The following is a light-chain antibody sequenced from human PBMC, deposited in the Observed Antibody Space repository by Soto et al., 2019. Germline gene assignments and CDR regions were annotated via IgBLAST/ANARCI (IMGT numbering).Light chain of an antibody. V-gene: IGLV2-8*01. J-gene: IGLJ2*01. CDR2: EVI. CDR3: SSYAGSNNLHVL. Sequence: QSVLTQPPSASGSPGQSVTISCTGSSSDVGGYEYVSWYQQHPGKAPKLIIYEVIKRPSGVPDRFSGSKSGNTASLTVSELQAEDEADYYCSSYAGSNNLHVLFGGGTQLTVL. CDR1: SSDVGGYEY.